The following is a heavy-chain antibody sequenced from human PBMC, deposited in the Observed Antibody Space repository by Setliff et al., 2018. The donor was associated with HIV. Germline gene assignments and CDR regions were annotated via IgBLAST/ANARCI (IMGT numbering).Heavy chain of an antibody. CDR1: GGSFGAYY. Sequence: SQTLSLTCAVYGGSFGAYYWTWIRQPPGKGLEWIGEINRSGNTKYNPSLKSRVTISIDTSKKQFSLKLNSVTAADAAVYYCARETSVTPVGLDHWGQGTLVTVSS. J-gene: IGHJ1*01. CDR3: ARETSVTPVGLDH. CDR2: INRSGNT. V-gene: IGHV4-34*01. D-gene: IGHD1-1*01.